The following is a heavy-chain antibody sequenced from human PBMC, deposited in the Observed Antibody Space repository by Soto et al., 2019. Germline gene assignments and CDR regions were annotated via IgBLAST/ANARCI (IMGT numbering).Heavy chain of an antibody. CDR1: GASINNFAYY. CDR2: VYYNENT. CDR3: ARRERYYGSKGWFDP. J-gene: IGHJ5*02. D-gene: IGHD3-10*01. V-gene: IGHV4-39*01. Sequence: SETLSLTCSVSGASINNFAYYLGWIRQPPGKGLEWIGTVYYNENTYYNPSLRSRVAISVDTAKNQFSLNLRSVTAADTAVYFCARRERYYGSKGWFDPWGHGTRFTVS.